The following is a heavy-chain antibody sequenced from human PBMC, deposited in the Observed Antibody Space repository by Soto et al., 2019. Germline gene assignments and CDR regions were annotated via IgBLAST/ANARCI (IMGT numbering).Heavy chain of an antibody. J-gene: IGHJ6*03. D-gene: IGHD7-27*01. CDR1: AFTFSSYA. CDR2: ISSSSSVI. CDR3: ARDLSWGSNWYYYMDV. Sequence: GGSLRLSCAASAFTFSSYAMNWVRQAPGKGLEWVSYISSSSSVIDYADSVKGRFTVSRDNARNSLYLQMNSLRAEDTAVYYCARDLSWGSNWYYYMDVWGKGTTVTVSS. V-gene: IGHV3-48*01.